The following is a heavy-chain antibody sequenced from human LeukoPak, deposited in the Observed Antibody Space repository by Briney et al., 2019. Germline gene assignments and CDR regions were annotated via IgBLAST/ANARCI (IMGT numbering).Heavy chain of an antibody. D-gene: IGHD2-15*01. CDR3: ARGGRLCSGGSCYSFGEYYFDY. Sequence: GASVKVSCKASGYTFTSYDINWVRQATGQGLEWMGWMNPNSGNTGYAQKFQGRVTITRNTSISTAYMELSRLRSDDTAVYYCARGGRLCSGGSCYSFGEYYFDYWGQGTLVTVSS. J-gene: IGHJ4*02. V-gene: IGHV1-8*03. CDR2: MNPNSGNT. CDR1: GYTFTSYD.